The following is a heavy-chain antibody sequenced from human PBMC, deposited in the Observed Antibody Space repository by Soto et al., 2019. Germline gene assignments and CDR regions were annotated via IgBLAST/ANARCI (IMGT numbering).Heavy chain of an antibody. V-gene: IGHV3-33*01. Sequence: QVQLVESGGGVVQTGTSLRLSCAASGFTFSNYGMHWVRQAPDKGLEWVAIIWYDGSNKYYADSVKGRFTISRDNSKNTLCLQMNSLRVEDTAVYYCARDPGISWYPIDYWGQGALVTVSS. CDR2: IWYDGSNK. CDR1: GFTFSNYG. D-gene: IGHD6-13*01. J-gene: IGHJ4*02. CDR3: ARDPGISWYPIDY.